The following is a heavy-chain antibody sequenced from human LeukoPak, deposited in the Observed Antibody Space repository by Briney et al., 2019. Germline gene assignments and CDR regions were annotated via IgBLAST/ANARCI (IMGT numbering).Heavy chain of an antibody. CDR1: GFAFSTYS. D-gene: IGHD5-24*01. V-gene: IGHV3-48*01. Sequence: GGSLRLSCAASGFAFSTYSMNWVRQAPGKGLEWVSFLSSSSSTIYYADSVKGRFTISRDNAKNSLYLQMNSLRAEDTAIYYCTRVGYIDEGIDYWGQGTLVTVSS. CDR3: TRVGYIDEGIDY. J-gene: IGHJ4*02. CDR2: LSSSSSTI.